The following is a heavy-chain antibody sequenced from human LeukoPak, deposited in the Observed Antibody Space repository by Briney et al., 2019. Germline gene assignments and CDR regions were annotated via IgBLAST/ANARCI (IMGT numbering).Heavy chain of an antibody. CDR2: IYPGDSDT. Sequence: SGESLKISCKGSGYSFTSYWIGWVRQMPGKGLEWMGIIYPGDSDTRYSPSFQGQVTTSADKSISTAYLQWSSLKASDTAMYYCARHRRGGSYPRGDAFDIWGQGTMVTVSS. J-gene: IGHJ3*02. CDR3: ARHRRGGSYPRGDAFDI. V-gene: IGHV5-51*01. CDR1: GYSFTSYW. D-gene: IGHD1-26*01.